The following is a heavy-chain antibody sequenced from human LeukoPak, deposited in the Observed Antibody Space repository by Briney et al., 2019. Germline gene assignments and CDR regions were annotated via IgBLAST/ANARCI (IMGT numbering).Heavy chain of an antibody. CDR2: MNPNSGNT. Sequence: GPVKVSCKASGYTFTSYDINWVRQATGQGLEWMGWMNPNSGNTGYAQKFQGRVTITRNTSISTAYMELSSLRSEDTAVYYCARAAVVLSSGWYGLGFDYWGQGTLVTVSS. D-gene: IGHD6-19*01. J-gene: IGHJ4*02. CDR1: GYTFTSYD. V-gene: IGHV1-8*03. CDR3: ARAAVVLSSGWYGLGFDY.